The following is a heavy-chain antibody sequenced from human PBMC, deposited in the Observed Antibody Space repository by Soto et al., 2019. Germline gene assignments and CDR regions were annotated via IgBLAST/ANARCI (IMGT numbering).Heavy chain of an antibody. Sequence: GSLRLSCAASGFTFSSYGMHWVRQAPGKGLEWVAVISYDGSNKYYADSVKGRFTISRDNSKNTLYLQMNSLRAEDTAVYYCAKDYGDYRLDYWGQGTLVNVSS. CDR1: GFTFSSYG. J-gene: IGHJ4*02. CDR3: AKDYGDYRLDY. V-gene: IGHV3-30*18. CDR2: ISYDGSNK. D-gene: IGHD4-17*01.